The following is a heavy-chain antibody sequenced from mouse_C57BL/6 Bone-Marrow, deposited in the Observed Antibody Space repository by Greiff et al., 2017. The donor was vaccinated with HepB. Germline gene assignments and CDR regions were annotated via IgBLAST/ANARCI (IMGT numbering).Heavy chain of an antibody. CDR3: ARRTYYGSSYDY. D-gene: IGHD1-1*01. J-gene: IGHJ2*01. CDR2: IYPGDGDT. Sequence: QVQLQQSGPELVKPGASVEISCKASGYAFSSSWMNWVKQRPGKGLEWIGRIYPGDGDTNYNGKFKGKATLTADKSSSTAYMQLSSLTSEDSAVYFCARRTYYGSSYDYWGQGTTLTVSS. V-gene: IGHV1-82*01. CDR1: GYAFSSSW.